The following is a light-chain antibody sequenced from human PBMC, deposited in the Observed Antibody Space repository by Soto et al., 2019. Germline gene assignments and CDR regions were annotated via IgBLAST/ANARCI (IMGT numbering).Light chain of an antibody. CDR2: WAS. CDR1: QSVLSSSNDKNF. CDR3: HQYFTAPWT. Sequence: DIVMTQSPASLAVSLGERATITCKFSQSVLSSSNDKNFLTWDRQKPGQPPKLLVYWASSREAGVPDRFSRSGSATDFTLTISRLQAEDVAVYYCHQYFTAPWTFGQGTKVEIK. J-gene: IGKJ1*01. V-gene: IGKV4-1*01.